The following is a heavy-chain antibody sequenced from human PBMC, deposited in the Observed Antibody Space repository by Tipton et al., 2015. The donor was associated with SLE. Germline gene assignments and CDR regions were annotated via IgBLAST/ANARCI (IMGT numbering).Heavy chain of an antibody. Sequence: TLSLTCAVYGGSFSGYYWSWIRQPPGKGLEWIGEINHSRSTSYHPTLKSRVTISVDTSKNQFSLKLSSVTAADTAEYYCARDLSGSYYVPYYYGMHVWGQGTTVTVSS. V-gene: IGHV4-34*01. CDR3: ARDLSGSYYVPYYYGMHV. D-gene: IGHD1-26*01. J-gene: IGHJ6*02. CDR2: INHSRST. CDR1: GGSFSGYY.